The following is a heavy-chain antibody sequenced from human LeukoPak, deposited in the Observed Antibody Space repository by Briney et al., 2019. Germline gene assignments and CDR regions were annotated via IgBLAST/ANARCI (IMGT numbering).Heavy chain of an antibody. Sequence: PGGSLRLSCAASGFTFSSHSMNWVRQAPGKGLEWVSSISSSSYYIYRADSVKGRFTISRDNAKNSLYLQMNNLRAEDTAVYYCARDRAPGYYFDYWGQGALVTVSS. CDR3: ARDRAPGYYFDY. J-gene: IGHJ4*02. V-gene: IGHV3-21*01. CDR1: GFTFSSHS. CDR2: ISSSSYYI.